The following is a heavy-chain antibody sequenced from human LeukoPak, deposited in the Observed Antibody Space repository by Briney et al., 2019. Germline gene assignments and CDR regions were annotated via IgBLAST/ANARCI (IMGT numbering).Heavy chain of an antibody. D-gene: IGHD2-15*01. V-gene: IGHV4-59*01. CDR1: GGSISSYY. CDR2: IYYSGST. Sequence: PSETLSLTCTVSGGSISSYYWSWIRQPPGKGLEWIGYIYYSGSTNYNPSLKSRVNILVDPSKNQFSLTLSSVTAAATAVYYCARFVRGSFGNWFDPWGQGTLVTVSS. J-gene: IGHJ5*02. CDR3: ARFVRGSFGNWFDP.